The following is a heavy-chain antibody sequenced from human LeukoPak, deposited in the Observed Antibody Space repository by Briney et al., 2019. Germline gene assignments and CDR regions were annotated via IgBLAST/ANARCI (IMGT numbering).Heavy chain of an antibody. CDR3: ARAGKIWSGYYTPTPNWFDP. CDR1: GGTFSSYA. J-gene: IGHJ5*02. D-gene: IGHD3-3*01. V-gene: IGHV1-69*05. CDR2: IIPIFGTA. Sequence: SVTVSRKASGGTFSSYAISWVRQAPGQGLEWMGGIIPIFGTANYAQKFQGRVTITTDESTSTAYMELSSLRSEDTAVYYCARAGKIWSGYYTPTPNWFDPWGQGTLVSVSS.